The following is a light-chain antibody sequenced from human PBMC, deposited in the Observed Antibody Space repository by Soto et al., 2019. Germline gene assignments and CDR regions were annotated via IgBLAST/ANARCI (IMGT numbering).Light chain of an antibody. V-gene: IGLV2-8*01. CDR2: EVN. CDR3: SSYAGSNNWV. CDR1: SSDVGGYNY. J-gene: IGLJ3*02. Sequence: QSALTQPPSASGSPGQSVTISCTGTSSDVGGYNYVSWYQQHPGKAPKLMIFEVNKRPSGVPDRFSGSKSGNTASLTVSGLQAEDEADYYCSSYAGSNNWVFGGGTKPTVL.